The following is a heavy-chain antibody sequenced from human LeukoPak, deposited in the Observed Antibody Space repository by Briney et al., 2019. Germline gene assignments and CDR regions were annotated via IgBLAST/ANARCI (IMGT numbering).Heavy chain of an antibody. D-gene: IGHD2-2*01. Sequence: GGSLRLSCAASGFTFSSYWMSWVRQAPGKGLEWVSAISGSGGSTFFADSVKGRFTISRDNSKNTLYLQMDSLRAEDTALYYCAKDLRGASCYWGQGTLVTVSS. V-gene: IGHV3-23*01. CDR1: GFTFSSYW. J-gene: IGHJ4*02. CDR3: AKDLRGASCY. CDR2: ISGSGGST.